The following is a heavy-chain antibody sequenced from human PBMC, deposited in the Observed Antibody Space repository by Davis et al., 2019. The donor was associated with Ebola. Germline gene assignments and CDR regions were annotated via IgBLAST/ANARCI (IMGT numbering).Heavy chain of an antibody. J-gene: IGHJ5*02. CDR2: IYPGDSDT. Sequence: PGGSLRLSCKGSGYSFTSYWIGWVRQMPGKGLEWMGIIYPGDSDTRYSPSFQGQVTISADKSISTAYLQWSSLKASDTAMYYCARHNSIFGVSWFDPWGQGTLVTVSS. V-gene: IGHV5-51*01. D-gene: IGHD3-3*01. CDR1: GYSFTSYW. CDR3: ARHNSIFGVSWFDP.